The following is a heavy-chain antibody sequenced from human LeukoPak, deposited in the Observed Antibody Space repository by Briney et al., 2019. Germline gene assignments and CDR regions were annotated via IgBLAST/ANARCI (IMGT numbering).Heavy chain of an antibody. J-gene: IGHJ4*02. CDR3: AKSVIVVVVAASDY. CDR1: GFTFSTYA. V-gene: IGHV3-7*01. D-gene: IGHD2-15*01. Sequence: GGSLRLSCAASGFTFSTYAMHWVRQAPGKGLEWVANIKQDGSEKYYVDSVKGRFTISRDNAKNSLYLQMNSLRAEDTAVYYCAKSVIVVVVAASDYWGQGTLVTVSS. CDR2: IKQDGSEK.